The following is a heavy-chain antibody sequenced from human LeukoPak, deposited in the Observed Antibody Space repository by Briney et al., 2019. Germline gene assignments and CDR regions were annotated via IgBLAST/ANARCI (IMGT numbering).Heavy chain of an antibody. Sequence: SETLSLTCTVSGGSISSGGYYWSWIRQHPGKGLEWIGYIYYSGSTYYNPSLKSRVTISVDTSKNQFSLRLTSVTAADTAVYYCARHYGSGTYPLDYWGQGNLVTVSS. CDR1: GGSISSGGYY. CDR3: ARHYGSGTYPLDY. V-gene: IGHV4-31*03. D-gene: IGHD3-10*01. CDR2: IYYSGST. J-gene: IGHJ4*02.